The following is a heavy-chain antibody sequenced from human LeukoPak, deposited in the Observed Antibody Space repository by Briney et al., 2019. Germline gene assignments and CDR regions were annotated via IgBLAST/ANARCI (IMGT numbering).Heavy chain of an antibody. CDR2: IKEHGSEI. D-gene: IGHD3-10*01. CDR3: ATDRGTD. V-gene: IGHV3-7*01. J-gene: IGHJ4*02. Sequence: GGSLRLSCAASGFTFSTSWMNWVRRAPGKGLEWVALIKEHGSEIYHADSVKGRFTISRDDAASSLYLQMHSLRAEDTAVYYCATDRGTDWGQGTLVTVSS. CDR1: GFTFSTSW.